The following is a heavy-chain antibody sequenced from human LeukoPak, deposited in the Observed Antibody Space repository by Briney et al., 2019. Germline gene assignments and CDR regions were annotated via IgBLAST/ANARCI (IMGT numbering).Heavy chain of an antibody. Sequence: GASVKVSCTASGGTFSSYAISWVRQAPGQGLEWMGGIIPIFGTANYAQKFQGRVTITADKSTSTAYMELSSLRSEDTAVYYCARGRSSSSYPFHYWGQGTLVTVSS. J-gene: IGHJ4*02. CDR2: IIPIFGTA. D-gene: IGHD6-13*01. CDR1: GGTFSSYA. V-gene: IGHV1-69*06. CDR3: ARGRSSSSYPFHY.